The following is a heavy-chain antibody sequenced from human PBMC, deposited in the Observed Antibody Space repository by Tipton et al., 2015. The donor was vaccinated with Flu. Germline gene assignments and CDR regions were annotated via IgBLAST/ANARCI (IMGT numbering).Heavy chain of an antibody. D-gene: IGHD3-10*01. CDR3: ARTTYYYGSGSSDY. V-gene: IGHV4-38-2*01. CDR2: ISHSGRT. CDR1: NYSISSAYY. J-gene: IGHJ4*02. Sequence: TLSLTCAVSNYSISSAYYWGWIRQPPGKGLEWIGCISHSGRTYYNSSLKSRVTISVDMAKNQFSQRLSSVTAADTAVYYCARTTYYYGSGSSDYWGQGTLVTVSS.